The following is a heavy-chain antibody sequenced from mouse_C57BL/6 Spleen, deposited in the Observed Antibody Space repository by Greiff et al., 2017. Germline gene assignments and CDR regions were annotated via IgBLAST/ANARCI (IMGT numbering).Heavy chain of an antibody. CDR3: ARQGYYGSRFFFDY. CDR2: ISSGGSYT. Sequence: EVQLVESGGDLVKPGGSLKLSCAASGFTFSSYGMSWVRQTPDKRLEWVATISSGGSYTYYPDSVKGRFTISRDNAKNTLYLQMSSLKSEDTAMYYCARQGYYGSRFFFDYWGQGTTLTVSS. D-gene: IGHD1-1*01. CDR1: GFTFSSYG. V-gene: IGHV5-6*01. J-gene: IGHJ2*01.